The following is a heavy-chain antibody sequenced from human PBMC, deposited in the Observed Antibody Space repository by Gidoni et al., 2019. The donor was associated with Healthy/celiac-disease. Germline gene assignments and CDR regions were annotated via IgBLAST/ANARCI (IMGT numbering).Heavy chain of an antibody. V-gene: IGHV3-9*01. CDR3: AKDIRSGYDYYGMDV. CDR1: AFTFDDYA. Sequence: EVPLVETGGGLVRPGRSLSLSCAASAFTFDDYAMHWVRQAPGTGLEWVSGISWNSGSIGYADSVKGRFTISRDNAKNSLYLQMNSLRAEDTALYYCAKDIRSGYDYYGMDVWGQGTTVTVSS. CDR2: ISWNSGSI. D-gene: IGHD3-3*01. J-gene: IGHJ6*02.